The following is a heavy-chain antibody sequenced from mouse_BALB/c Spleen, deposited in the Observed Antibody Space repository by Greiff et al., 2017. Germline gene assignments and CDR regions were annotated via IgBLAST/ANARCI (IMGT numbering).Heavy chain of an antibody. CDR2: IDPYNGGT. D-gene: IGHD1-1*01. V-gene: IGHV1S135*01. J-gene: IGHJ3*01. CDR3: VGDRYYYGSSFAY. CDR1: GYSFTEYN. Sequence: VQLQQSGPELMKPGASVKVSCKASGYSFTEYNMYWVKQSHGKSLEWIGYIDPYNGGTSYNQKFKGKATLTVDKSSSTAFMHLNSLTSEDSAVYYCVGDRYYYGSSFAYWGQGTLVTVSA.